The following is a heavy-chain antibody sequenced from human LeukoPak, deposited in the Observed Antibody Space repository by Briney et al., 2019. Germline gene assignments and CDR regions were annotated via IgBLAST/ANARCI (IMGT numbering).Heavy chain of an antibody. Sequence: SVKVSCKASGGTFSSYAISWVRQAPGQGLEWMGGIIPIFGTANYAQKFQGRVTITADKSTSTAYMELSGLRSEDTAVYYCASSARETYYYGSGSYRAAFDIWGQGTMVTVSS. D-gene: IGHD3-10*01. V-gene: IGHV1-69*06. CDR3: ASSARETYYYGSGSYRAAFDI. J-gene: IGHJ3*02. CDR1: GGTFSSYA. CDR2: IIPIFGTA.